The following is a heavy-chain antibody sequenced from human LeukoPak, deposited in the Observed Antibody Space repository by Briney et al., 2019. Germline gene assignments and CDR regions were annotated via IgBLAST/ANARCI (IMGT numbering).Heavy chain of an antibody. D-gene: IGHD2-15*01. J-gene: IGHJ4*02. CDR1: GASISSYY. CDR3: ARHPFATPFDY. Sequence: SETLSLTCTGSGASISSYYWSWIRQPAGKGLEWIGRIYTTGTTDYNPSLKSRVTMSADTSKNQLSLRLSSVTAADTAVYYCARHPFATPFDYWGRGTLVTVSS. V-gene: IGHV4-4*07. CDR2: IYTTGTT.